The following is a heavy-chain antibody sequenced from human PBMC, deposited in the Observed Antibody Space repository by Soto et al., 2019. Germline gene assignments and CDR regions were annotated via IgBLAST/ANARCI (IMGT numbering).Heavy chain of an antibody. J-gene: IGHJ2*01. Sequence: GGSLRLSCAASGFTFSTYSMNWVRQAPGKGLEWVSYISSSSSYIYYADSVKGRFTISRDNAKNSLYLQMNSVKTEDTAVYYCTTDKEGGYYDILPCYYTDWYFDLWGRGTLVTVSS. CDR1: GFTFSTYS. CDR3: TTDKEGGYYDILPCYYTDWYFDL. V-gene: IGHV3-21*05. CDR2: ISSSSSYI. D-gene: IGHD3-9*01.